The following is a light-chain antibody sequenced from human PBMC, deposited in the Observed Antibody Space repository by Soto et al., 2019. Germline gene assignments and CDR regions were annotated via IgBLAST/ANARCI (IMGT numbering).Light chain of an antibody. CDR1: QRVSFY. J-gene: IGKJ1*01. CDR2: DTS. Sequence: EIVLTQSPATLSLSPGQRSNPPCMASQRVSFYLGWYQQKPGQAPRLLIYDTSNRATGVPARFSGSGSGTDFTLTISSLGTEDFAVYHCQQRRDWPWTFGQGTKVDIK. V-gene: IGKV3-11*01. CDR3: QQRRDWPWT.